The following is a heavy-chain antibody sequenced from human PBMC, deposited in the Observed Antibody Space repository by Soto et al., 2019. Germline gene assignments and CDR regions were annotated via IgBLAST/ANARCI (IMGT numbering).Heavy chain of an antibody. CDR2: VHYSGST. Sequence: SETLSLTCTVSGVAVSSGSYYWSWIRQPPGQGMEWIGYVHYSGSTNYSPSLKSRVTISVDTSKNQFSLKLNSVTAADTAVYYCARDRYRYSGGSYYYYGMDVWGQGTTVTVSS. D-gene: IGHD1-26*01. V-gene: IGHV4-61*01. CDR3: ARDRYRYSGGSYYYYGMDV. CDR1: GVAVSSGSYY. J-gene: IGHJ6*02.